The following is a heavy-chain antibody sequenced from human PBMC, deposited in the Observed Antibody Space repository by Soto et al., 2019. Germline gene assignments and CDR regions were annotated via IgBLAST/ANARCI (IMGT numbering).Heavy chain of an antibody. V-gene: IGHV4-31*03. CDR2: IYYSGST. D-gene: IGHD2-2*01. J-gene: IGHJ6*02. Sequence: QVQLQESGPGLVKPSQTLSLTCTVSGGSISSGGYYWSWIRQHPGKGLEWIGYIYYSGSTYYNPSRRTRATIPVDTSKNPFSLKLSSVTAAATAVYYCARSPIVLVPAAVRPTHYYYGMDVWGQGTTVTVSS. CDR3: ARSPIVLVPAAVRPTHYYYGMDV. CDR1: GGSISSGGYY.